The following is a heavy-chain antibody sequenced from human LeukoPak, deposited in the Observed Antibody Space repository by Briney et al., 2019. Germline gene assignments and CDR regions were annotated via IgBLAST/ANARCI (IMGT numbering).Heavy chain of an antibody. V-gene: IGHV4-4*02. J-gene: IGHJ6*02. CDR3: ASSLVIVVVPAARALYYYYGMDV. Sequence: SGTLSLTCAVSGGSISSSNWWSWVRQPPGKGLEWIGEIYHNGSTNYNPSLKSRVTISVDKSKNQFSLKLSSVTAADTAVYYCASSLVIVVVPAARALYYYYGMDVWGQGTTVTVSS. CDR2: IYHNGST. CDR1: GGSISSSNW. D-gene: IGHD2-2*01.